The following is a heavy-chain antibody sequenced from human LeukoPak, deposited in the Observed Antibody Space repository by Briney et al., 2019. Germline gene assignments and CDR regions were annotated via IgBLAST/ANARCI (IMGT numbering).Heavy chain of an antibody. CDR2: ISGSGGST. Sequence: GGSLRLSCAASGFTFSSYAMSWVRQAPGKGLEWVSAISGSGGSTYYADSVKGRFTISRDNSKNTLYLQMNSLRAEDTAVYYCAKDRHYYDSSGYYDYWGQGTLVTVSS. V-gene: IGHV3-23*01. D-gene: IGHD3-22*01. CDR3: AKDRHYYDSSGYYDY. CDR1: GFTFSSYA. J-gene: IGHJ4*02.